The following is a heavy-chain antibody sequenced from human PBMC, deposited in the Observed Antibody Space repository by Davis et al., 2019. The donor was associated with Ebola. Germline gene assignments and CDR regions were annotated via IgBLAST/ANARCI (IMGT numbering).Heavy chain of an antibody. Sequence: PSETLSLTCTVSGGSISSYYWSWIRQPPGKGLEWIGYIYYSGSTNYNPSLKSRVTISVDTSKNQFSLKLSSVTAADTAVYYCARSYNWNDGGMDVWGQGTTVTVSS. D-gene: IGHD1-20*01. CDR2: IYYSGST. CDR1: GGSISSYY. CDR3: ARSYNWNDGGMDV. J-gene: IGHJ6*02. V-gene: IGHV4-59*08.